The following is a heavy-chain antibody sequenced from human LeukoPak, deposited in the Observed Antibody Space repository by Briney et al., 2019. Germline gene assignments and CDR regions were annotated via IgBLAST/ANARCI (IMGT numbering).Heavy chain of an antibody. V-gene: IGHV3-21*01. J-gene: IGHJ4*02. Sequence: GGSLRLSCAASGFTFSSYSINWVRQAPGKGLEWVSSISSSSSYIYYADSVKGRFTISRDNAKNSLYLQMNSLRAEDTAVYYCARDLRNYYGSGSYSPFDYWGQGALFTVSS. CDR2: ISSSSSYI. CDR3: ARDLRNYYGSGSYSPFDY. D-gene: IGHD3-10*01. CDR1: GFTFSSYS.